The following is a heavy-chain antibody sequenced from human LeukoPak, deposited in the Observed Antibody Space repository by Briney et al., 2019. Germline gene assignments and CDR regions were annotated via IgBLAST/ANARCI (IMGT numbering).Heavy chain of an antibody. D-gene: IGHD6-19*01. CDR1: GGSISSSSYY. V-gene: IGHV4-39*01. CDR2: IYYSGST. Sequence: PSETLSLACTVSGGSISSSSYYWGWIRQPPGKGLEWIGSIYYSGSTYYNPSLKSRVTISVDTSKNQFSLKLSSVTAADTAVYYCARHSGYSSGWLSPLDYWGQGTLVTVSS. J-gene: IGHJ4*02. CDR3: ARHSGYSSGWLSPLDY.